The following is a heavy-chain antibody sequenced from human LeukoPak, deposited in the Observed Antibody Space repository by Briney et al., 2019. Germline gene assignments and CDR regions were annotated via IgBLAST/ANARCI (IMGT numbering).Heavy chain of an antibody. CDR1: GGTFSSYA. J-gene: IGHJ4*02. Sequence: SVKVSCKASGGTFSSYAISWVRQAPGQGLEWMGGIIPIFGTANYAQKFQERVTITRDMSTSTAYMELSSLRSEDTAVYYCAADPPGGYSSARGDYWGQGTLVTVSA. CDR2: IIPIFGTA. D-gene: IGHD6-25*01. V-gene: IGHV1-69*05. CDR3: AADPPGGYSSARGDY.